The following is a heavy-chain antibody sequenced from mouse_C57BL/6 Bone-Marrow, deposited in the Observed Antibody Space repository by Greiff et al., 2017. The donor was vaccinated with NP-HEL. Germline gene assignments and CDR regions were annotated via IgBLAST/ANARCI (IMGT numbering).Heavy chain of an antibody. V-gene: IGHV5-17*01. D-gene: IGHD1-1*01. J-gene: IGHJ1*03. CDR3: ARDYGSSYDWYFDV. Sequence: YADTVKGRFTISRDNAKNTLFLQMTSLRSEDTAMYYCARDYGSSYDWYFDVWGTGTTVTVSS.